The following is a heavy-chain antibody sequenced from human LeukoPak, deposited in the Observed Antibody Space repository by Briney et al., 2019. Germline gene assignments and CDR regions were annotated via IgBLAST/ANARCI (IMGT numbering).Heavy chain of an antibody. CDR1: GGSITSTNW. CDR2: VSLSGLT. CDR3: SRENGAFSPFSY. V-gene: IGHV4-4*02. Sequence: SETLSLTCGVSGGSITSTNWWSCVRQPPGQGLEWIGEVSLSGLTNYNPSLSSRVIMALDTSKNHLSLHLTSVTAADTAVYYCSRENGAFSPFSYWGQGYLVTVLS. J-gene: IGHJ4*02. D-gene: IGHD2-8*01.